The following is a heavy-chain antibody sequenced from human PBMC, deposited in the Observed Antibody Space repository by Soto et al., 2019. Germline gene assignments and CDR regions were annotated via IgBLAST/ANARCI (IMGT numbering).Heavy chain of an antibody. CDR3: ARRRTRYCSSTSCHTNWFDP. Sequence: ASVKVSCKASGYTFTSYDINWVRQATGQGLEWMGWMNPNSGNTGYAQKFQGRVTMTRNTSISTAYMELSSLRSEDTAVYYCARRRTRYCSSTSCHTNWFDPWGQGTLVTVSS. V-gene: IGHV1-8*01. J-gene: IGHJ5*02. D-gene: IGHD2-2*02. CDR1: GYTFTSYD. CDR2: MNPNSGNT.